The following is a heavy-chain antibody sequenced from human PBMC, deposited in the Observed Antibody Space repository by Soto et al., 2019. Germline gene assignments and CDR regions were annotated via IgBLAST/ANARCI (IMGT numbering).Heavy chain of an antibody. CDR2: ISYDGSKK. CDR1: LFTFSSYA. J-gene: IGHJ4*02. CDR3: ARDYYKYYDSSGYYRSPAY. V-gene: IGHV3-30*03. Sequence: SLKISCTASLFTFSSYAMSWVRQSPFKLLEWVAVISYDGSKKYYADSVKGRFTISRDNSRNTLFLQMNSLRAEDTAVYYCARDYYKYYDSSGYYRSPAYWGQGTLVTVSS. D-gene: IGHD3-22*01.